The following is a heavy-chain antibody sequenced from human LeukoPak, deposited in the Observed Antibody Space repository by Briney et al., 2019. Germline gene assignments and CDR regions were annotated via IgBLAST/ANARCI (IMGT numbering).Heavy chain of an antibody. J-gene: IGHJ4*02. D-gene: IGHD4-17*01. V-gene: IGHV1-2*02. CDR3: ATGTTGTTFDY. Sequence: GASVKVSCKASGYTFTGYYLHWVRQAPGQGLEWMGWNNPNSGGTNYAQKFQGRVTMTRDTSISTAYMELSSLRSDDTAVYYCATGTTGTTFDYWGQGTLVTVSS. CDR2: NNPNSGGT. CDR1: GYTFTGYY.